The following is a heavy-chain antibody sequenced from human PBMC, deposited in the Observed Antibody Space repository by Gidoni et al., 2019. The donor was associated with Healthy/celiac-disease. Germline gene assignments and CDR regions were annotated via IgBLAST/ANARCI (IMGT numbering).Heavy chain of an antibody. CDR1: GLPCSSYA. V-gene: IGHV3-23*01. D-gene: IGHD3-10*01. CDR3: AKDTMVRGVILGIFDY. Sequence: EVQLLESGGGLVQPGGSLRLSCAASGLPCSSYAMSWVRQAPGKGLEWVSAISGSGGSTYYADSVKGRFTISRDNSKNTLYLQMNSLRAEDTAVYYCAKDTMVRGVILGIFDYWGQGTLVTVSS. J-gene: IGHJ4*02. CDR2: ISGSGGST.